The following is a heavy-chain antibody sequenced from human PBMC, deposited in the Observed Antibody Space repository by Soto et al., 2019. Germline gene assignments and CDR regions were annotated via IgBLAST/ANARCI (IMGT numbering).Heavy chain of an antibody. Sequence: GGSLRLSCVASGFTFSGYGMHWVRQAPGKGLEWLAVISHDGSDKYYADSVRGRFTISRDNSKNTLYLQMNSLRDGDTAVYYCARGFSAGKGSPPDYWGQGTLVTVSS. CDR2: ISHDGSDK. V-gene: IGHV3-30*03. J-gene: IGHJ4*02. CDR1: GFTFSGYG. D-gene: IGHD3-10*01. CDR3: ARGFSAGKGSPPDY.